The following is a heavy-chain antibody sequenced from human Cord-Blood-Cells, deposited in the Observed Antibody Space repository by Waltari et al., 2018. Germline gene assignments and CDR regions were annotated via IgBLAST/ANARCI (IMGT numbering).Heavy chain of an antibody. CDR2: INHSGST. J-gene: IGHJ6*02. V-gene: IGHV4-34*01. CDR3: ARGRRYYYYYGMDV. CDR1: GGSFRGYY. Sequence: QVQLPQGGAGLLKPSEDLSLTCAVYGGSFRGYYWSWARQPPGKGLEWIGEINHSGSTNYNPSLKSRVTISVDTSKNQFSLKLSSVTAADTAVYYCARGRRYYYYYGMDVWGQGTTVTVSS.